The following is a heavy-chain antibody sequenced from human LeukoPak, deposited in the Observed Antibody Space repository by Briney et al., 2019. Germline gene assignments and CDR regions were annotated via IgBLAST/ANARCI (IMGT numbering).Heavy chain of an antibody. Sequence: GGSLRLSCAASGFTFSSYAMSWVRQAPGKGLEWVSAISGSGGSTYYADSVKGRFTISRDNSKNTLYLQMNSLRAEDTAVYYCAKDVTIFGVVIMGGDYFDYWGQGTLVTVSS. CDR1: GFTFSSYA. J-gene: IGHJ4*02. CDR3: AKDVTIFGVVIMGGDYFDY. D-gene: IGHD3-3*01. V-gene: IGHV3-23*01. CDR2: ISGSGGST.